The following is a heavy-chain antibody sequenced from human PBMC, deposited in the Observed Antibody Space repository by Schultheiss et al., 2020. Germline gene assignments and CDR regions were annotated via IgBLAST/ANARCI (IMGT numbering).Heavy chain of an antibody. CDR1: GFTFSSYG. V-gene: IGHV3-48*02. J-gene: IGHJ4*02. D-gene: IGHD4-17*01. CDR3: ARHSMTTVTTPFDY. CDR2: ISSSGSTI. Sequence: GGSLRLSCAASGFTFSSYGMHWVRQAPGKGLEWVSYISSSGSTIYYADSVKGRFTISRDNAKNSLYLQMNSLRDEDTAVYYCARHSMTTVTTPFDYWGQGTLVTVYS.